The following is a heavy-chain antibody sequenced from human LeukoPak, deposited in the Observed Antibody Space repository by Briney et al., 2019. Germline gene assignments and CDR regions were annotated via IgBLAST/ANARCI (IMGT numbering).Heavy chain of an antibody. J-gene: IGHJ4*02. V-gene: IGHV4-38-2*02. D-gene: IGHD5-12*01. CDR3: ARGNRPGYSGYDLLGYYFDY. CDR1: GYSISSGYY. CDR2: IYHSGST. Sequence: PSETLSLTCTVSGYSISSGYYWGWIRQPPGKGLEWIGSIYHSGSTYYNPSLKSRVTISVDTSKNQFSLKLSSVTAADTAVYYCARGNRPGYSGYDLLGYYFDYWGQGTLVTVSS.